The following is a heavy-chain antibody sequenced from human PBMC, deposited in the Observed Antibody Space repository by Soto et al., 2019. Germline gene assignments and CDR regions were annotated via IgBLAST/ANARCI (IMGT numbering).Heavy chain of an antibody. CDR2: IYPGDSDT. V-gene: IGHV5-51*01. D-gene: IGHD3-9*01. Sequence: GESLKISCKGSGYSFTSYWIGWVRQMPGKGLEWMGIIYPGDSDTRYSPSFQGQVTISADKSISTAYLQWSSLKASDTAMYYCATHRGLRYFDWLPDGMDVWGQGTTVTVSS. J-gene: IGHJ6*02. CDR1: GYSFTSYW. CDR3: ATHRGLRYFDWLPDGMDV.